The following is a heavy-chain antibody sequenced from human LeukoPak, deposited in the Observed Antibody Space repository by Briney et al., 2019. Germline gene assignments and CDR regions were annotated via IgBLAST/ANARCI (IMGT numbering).Heavy chain of an antibody. CDR1: GGSISSGSYD. D-gene: IGHD1-26*01. CDR3: XXAYWSFDAFDI. J-gene: IGHJ3*02. CDR2: IYTSGST. Sequence: TLXXXCTVSGGSISSGSYDWGWLRQPAGKGREWVGRIYTSGSTNYNPSIKSRVIMSVNTAKNQFSQKQSSVTDATTADYCXXXAYWSFDAFDIWGQGTMVTVSS. V-gene: IGHV4-61*02.